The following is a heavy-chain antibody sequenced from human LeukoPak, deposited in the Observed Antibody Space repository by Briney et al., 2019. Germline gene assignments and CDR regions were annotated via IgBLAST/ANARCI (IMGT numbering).Heavy chain of an antibody. Sequence: PGGSLRLSYAASGFTFSSYSMNWVRQAPGKGLEWVSSISSSSSYIYYADSVKGRFTISRDNAKNSPYLQMNSLRAEDTAVYYCARDLLAATDYWGQGTLVTVSS. V-gene: IGHV3-21*01. CDR1: GFTFSSYS. D-gene: IGHD3-3*02. J-gene: IGHJ4*02. CDR3: ARDLLAATDY. CDR2: ISSSSSYI.